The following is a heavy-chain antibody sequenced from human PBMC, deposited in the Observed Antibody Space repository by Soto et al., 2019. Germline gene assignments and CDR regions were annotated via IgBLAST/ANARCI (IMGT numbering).Heavy chain of an antibody. V-gene: IGHV4-34*01. Sequence: QVQLQQWGAGLLKPSETLSLTCAVHGGSFSGFYWTWIRQPPGKGLEWIGEINHSGSSNYNPPLQSRVTMSLDTSRNQFSLSLNSVSAADTAVYYCARMAGPWYFDLWGRGTLVTVSS. CDR1: GGSFSGFY. J-gene: IGHJ2*01. CDR3: ARMAGPWYFDL. CDR2: INHSGSS.